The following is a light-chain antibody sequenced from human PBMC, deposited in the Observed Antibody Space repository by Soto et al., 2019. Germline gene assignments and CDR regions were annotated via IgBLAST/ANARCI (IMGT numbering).Light chain of an antibody. CDR1: SGHSSYA. CDR3: QTWSTGSLVV. CDR2: LTSDGSH. J-gene: IGLJ2*01. Sequence: QSVLTQSPSASASLGASVKLTCTLSSGHSSYAIAWHQQQPEKGPRYLMKLTSDGSHSKADAIPGRFSGSSSGAERYLTISSLQSEDEADYYCQTWSTGSLVVFGGGTKLTVL. V-gene: IGLV4-69*01.